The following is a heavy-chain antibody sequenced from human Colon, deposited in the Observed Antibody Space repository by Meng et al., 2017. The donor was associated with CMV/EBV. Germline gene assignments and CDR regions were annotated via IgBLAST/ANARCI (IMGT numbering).Heavy chain of an antibody. V-gene: IGHV3-21*01. CDR1: GFTFSSYS. D-gene: IGHD2-2*01. CDR2: ISSSSSYI. Sequence: GESLKISCAASGFTFSSYSMNWVRQAPGKGLEWVSSISSSSSYIYYADSVKGRFTISRDNAKNSLYLQMNSLRAEDTAVYYCARDRCSSTSCFYYYYGMDVWGQGTTVTVSS. CDR3: ARDRCSSTSCFYYYYGMDV. J-gene: IGHJ6*02.